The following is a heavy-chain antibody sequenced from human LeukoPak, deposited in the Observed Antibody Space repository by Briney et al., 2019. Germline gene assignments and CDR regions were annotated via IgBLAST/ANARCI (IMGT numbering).Heavy chain of an antibody. CDR1: GGSFSGYY. Sequence: PSETLSLTCAVYGGSFSGYYWSWIRQPPGKGLEWIGEINHSGSTNYNPSLMSRVTISVDTSKNQFSLKLSSVTAADTAVYYCASYAKDIVVLPAASIYWYFDLWGRGTLVTVSS. V-gene: IGHV4-34*01. D-gene: IGHD2-2*01. CDR3: ASYAKDIVVLPAASIYWYFDL. CDR2: INHSGST. J-gene: IGHJ2*01.